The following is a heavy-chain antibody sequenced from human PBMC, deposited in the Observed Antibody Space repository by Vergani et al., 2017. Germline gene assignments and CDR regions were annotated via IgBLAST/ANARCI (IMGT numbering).Heavy chain of an antibody. V-gene: IGHV3-23*01. CDR2: VSGSSATP. J-gene: IGHJ4*02. Sequence: EVQLLESGGNLVQPGGSLRLSCEASGFSFPGYAMSWVRQAPGKGLEWVSSVSGSSATPYYADSVKGRFIISRDNSKNTLHLQMNSLRADDTAVYYCTKGSRGYTGYFFDYWGLGTLATVSS. CDR1: GFSFPGYA. CDR3: TKGSRGYTGYFFDY. D-gene: IGHD5-12*01.